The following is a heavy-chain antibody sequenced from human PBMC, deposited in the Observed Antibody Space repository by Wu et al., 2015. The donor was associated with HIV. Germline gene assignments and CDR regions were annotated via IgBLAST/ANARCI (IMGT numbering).Heavy chain of an antibody. CDR3: ARGDYSSTSYYFYYMDV. CDR1: GGTFSTFG. CDR2: ISPYNGNT. J-gene: IGHJ6*03. D-gene: IGHD2-2*01. Sequence: QVQLVQSGAEVKKPGSSVKVSCKTSGGTFSTFGISWVRQAPGQGLEWLGRISPYNGNTNYAQKFKGRVTMTADKYTRTAYLEMRSLRSDDTTLYFCARGDYSSTSYYFYYMDVWGEGTTVTVSS. V-gene: IGHV1-18*01.